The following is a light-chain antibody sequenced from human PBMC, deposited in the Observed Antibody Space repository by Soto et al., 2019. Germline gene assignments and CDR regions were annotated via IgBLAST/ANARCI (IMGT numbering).Light chain of an antibody. CDR2: GAS. V-gene: IGKV1-39*01. CDR1: QSISNF. Sequence: DIKIPQPPPSLFESVGDRVTVFCRPSQSISNFLNWYQQKPGKAPKLLIYGASSLQSGVPSRFSGSGSGTDFTLTISGLQPEDFATYYCQQSYSAPPITFGQGTRLEIK. J-gene: IGKJ5*01. CDR3: QQSYSAPPIT.